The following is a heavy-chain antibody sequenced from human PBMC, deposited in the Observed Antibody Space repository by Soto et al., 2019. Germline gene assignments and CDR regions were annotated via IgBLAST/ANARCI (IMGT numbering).Heavy chain of an antibody. CDR3: ARDVDSSGYPDY. Sequence: SETLSLTCTVSGGSVSSGSYYWSWIRQPPGKGLEWIGYIYYSGSTNYSPSLKSRVTISVDTSKNQFSLKLSSVTAADTAVYYCARDVDSSGYPDYWGQGTLVTDSS. CDR2: IYYSGST. CDR1: GGSVSSGSYY. D-gene: IGHD3-22*01. J-gene: IGHJ4*02. V-gene: IGHV4-61*01.